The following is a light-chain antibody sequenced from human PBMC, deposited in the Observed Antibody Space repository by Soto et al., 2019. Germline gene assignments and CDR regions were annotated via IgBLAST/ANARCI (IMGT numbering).Light chain of an antibody. CDR2: NSN. J-gene: IGLJ3*02. CDR1: SSNIGGHI. CDR3: ATWDDSLNGRV. V-gene: IGLV1-44*01. Sequence: QSVLTQPPSASGTPGQRVTISCSGSSSNIGGHIVNWYQQVPGTAPKLLIYNSNQRPSGVPDRFSGSKSGTSASLAVSGLQFEDEADYYCATWDDSLNGRVFGGGTKLTVL.